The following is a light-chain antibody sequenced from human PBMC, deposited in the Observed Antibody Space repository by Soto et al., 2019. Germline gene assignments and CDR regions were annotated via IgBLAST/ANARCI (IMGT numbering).Light chain of an antibody. J-gene: IGLJ1*01. Sequence: QSALTQPASVSGSPGQSITISCTGTSSDVGGYNYVSWYQQHPGKAPKLMIYEVSNRPSGGSNRFSGSKSGNTASLTISGLQAEDEADYYCSSYTSSSTYVFGTGTKLPVL. CDR1: SSDVGGYNY. V-gene: IGLV2-14*01. CDR3: SSYTSSSTYV. CDR2: EVS.